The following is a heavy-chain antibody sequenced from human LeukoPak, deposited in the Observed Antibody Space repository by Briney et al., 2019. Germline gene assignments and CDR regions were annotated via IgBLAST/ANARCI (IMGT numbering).Heavy chain of an antibody. CDR3: ARLKRYYSGSGSYYLDY. D-gene: IGHD3-10*01. V-gene: IGHV4-4*09. CDR1: VGSLSSYS. J-gene: IGHJ4*02. CDR2: IYTSGST. Sequence: PSETLSLTGIVFVGSLSSYSGSWIGKPPGKGLEWFGYIYTSGSTNYNPSLKSRVTISVDTSKNQFSLKLSSVTAADTAVYYCARLKRYYSGSGSYYLDYWGQGTLVTVSS.